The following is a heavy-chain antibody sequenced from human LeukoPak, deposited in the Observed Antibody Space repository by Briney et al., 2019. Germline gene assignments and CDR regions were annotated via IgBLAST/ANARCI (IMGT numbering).Heavy chain of an antibody. CDR1: GSTLSSNA. D-gene: IGHD4-23*01. CDR2: ISGSGGST. V-gene: IGHV3-23*01. CDR3: AKDRWPGFDY. J-gene: IGHJ4*02. Sequence: GGSLRLSCAAPGSTLSSNAMSWVRQAQGKGLEWVSAISGSGGSTYYADSVKGRLTISRDNSKNTLYLQMNSLRAEDTAVYYCAKDRWPGFDYWGQGTLVTVSS.